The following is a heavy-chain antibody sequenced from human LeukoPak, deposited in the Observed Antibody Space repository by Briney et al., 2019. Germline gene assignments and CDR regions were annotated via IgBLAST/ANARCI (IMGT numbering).Heavy chain of an antibody. CDR1: GGSISSYY. J-gene: IGHJ3*02. V-gene: IGHV4-4*09. D-gene: IGHD3-16*01. Sequence: SETLSLTCTVSGGSISSYYWSWIRQPPGKGLEWIGYIYTSGSTNYNPPLKSRVTISVDTSKNQFSLKLSSVTAADTAVYYCARHRGKDAFDIWGQGTMVTVSS. CDR3: ARHRGKDAFDI. CDR2: IYTSGST.